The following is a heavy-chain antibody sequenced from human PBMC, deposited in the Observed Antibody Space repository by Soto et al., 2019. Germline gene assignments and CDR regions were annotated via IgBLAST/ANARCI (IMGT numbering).Heavy chain of an antibody. Sequence: GSSVKVSCTASGYTFTNNDVTWVRQAPGQGLEWMGWINPNSGGTNYAQKFQGRVTMTRDTSISTAYMELSRLRSDDTAVYYCARCPLGVFGFDPWGQGILVPVSS. CDR3: ARCPLGVFGFDP. V-gene: IGHV1-2*02. CDR1: GYTFTNND. D-gene: IGHD3-16*01. CDR2: INPNSGGT. J-gene: IGHJ5*02.